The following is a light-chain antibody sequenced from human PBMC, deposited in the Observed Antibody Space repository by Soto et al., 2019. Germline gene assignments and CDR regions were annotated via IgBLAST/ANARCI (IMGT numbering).Light chain of an antibody. J-gene: IGLJ1*01. CDR2: RNG. CDR3: AGWDDSLSGYV. V-gene: IGLV1-47*03. CDR1: SSNIGNNN. Sequence: QSVLTQPPSASGTPGQRGTISCSGSSSNIGNNNVYWYQQHPETAPKLLIYRNGQRPSGVPDRFSGSKSGTSASLAISGLWSEDEADYYCAGWDDSLSGYVFGPGTKVTVL.